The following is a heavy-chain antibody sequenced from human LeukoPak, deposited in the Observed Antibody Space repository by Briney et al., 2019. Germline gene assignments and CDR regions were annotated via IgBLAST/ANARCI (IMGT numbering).Heavy chain of an antibody. Sequence: GGSLRLSCAASGFTFSSYEMNWVRQAPGKGLEWVSYISSSGSTIYYAGSVKGRFTISRDNAKNSLYLQMNSLRAEDTAVYYCARDDGRVAAFDIWGQGTMVTVSS. J-gene: IGHJ3*02. V-gene: IGHV3-48*03. D-gene: IGHD5-24*01. CDR1: GFTFSSYE. CDR2: ISSSGSTI. CDR3: ARDDGRVAAFDI.